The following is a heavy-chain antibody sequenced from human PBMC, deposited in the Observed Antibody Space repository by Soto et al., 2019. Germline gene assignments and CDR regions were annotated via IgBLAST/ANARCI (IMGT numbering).Heavy chain of an antibody. CDR2: ISDSGATK. J-gene: IGHJ6*02. V-gene: IGHV3-48*02. Sequence: LRLSCAASGFTFSNCGMNWVRQTPGKGLEWVSYISDSGATKHYADSVRGRFTISRDNGKDSLYLQMNSLRDEDTAVYFCARCSRNSCYSYGVDVWGQGATVTVSS. D-gene: IGHD2-15*01. CDR3: ARCSRNSCYSYGVDV. CDR1: GFTFSNCG.